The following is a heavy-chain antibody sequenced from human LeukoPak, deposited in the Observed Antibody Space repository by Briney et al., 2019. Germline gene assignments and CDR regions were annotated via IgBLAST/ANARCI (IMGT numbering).Heavy chain of an antibody. CDR3: ARQVYGSGMAAFDY. CDR1: GYSFNRYW. V-gene: IGHV5-51*01. Sequence: GESLKISCEASGYSFNRYWIGWVRQMPGKGLEWIGIIYPGDSDTRYSPSFQGQFSISADKSISTTYLQWSSLKASDTATYYCARQVYGSGMAAFDYWGQGTLVTVS. J-gene: IGHJ4*02. CDR2: IYPGDSDT. D-gene: IGHD3-10*01.